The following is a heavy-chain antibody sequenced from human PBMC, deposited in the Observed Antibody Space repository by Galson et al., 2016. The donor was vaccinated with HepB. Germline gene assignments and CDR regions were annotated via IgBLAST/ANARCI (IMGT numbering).Heavy chain of an antibody. V-gene: IGHV4-4*07. D-gene: IGHD3-3*01. CDR2: VHFGGNT. Sequence: SETLSLTCTVSAGSISGYWSWIRQPAGKGLEWIGRVHFGGNTDYNPSLRSRVTMSVDTSKNQLSLKLGSVSAADTAVYYCARGFWLHSRYYFDYWGQGTLVTVSS. J-gene: IGHJ4*02. CDR1: AGSISGY. CDR3: ARGFWLHSRYYFDY.